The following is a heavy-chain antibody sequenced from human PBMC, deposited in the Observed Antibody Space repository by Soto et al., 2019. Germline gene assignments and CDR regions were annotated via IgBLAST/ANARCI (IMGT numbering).Heavy chain of an antibody. J-gene: IGHJ4*02. V-gene: IGHV1-18*01. Sequence: ASVKVSCKSCCYTFTSYGISLFRQSPGQGLEWMGWISAYNGNTNYAQKLQGRVTMTTDTSTSTAYMELRSLRSDDTAVYYCARVAVAGRWAPIDYWGQGTLVTVSS. CDR1: CYTFTSYG. CDR2: ISAYNGNT. CDR3: ARVAVAGRWAPIDY. D-gene: IGHD6-19*01.